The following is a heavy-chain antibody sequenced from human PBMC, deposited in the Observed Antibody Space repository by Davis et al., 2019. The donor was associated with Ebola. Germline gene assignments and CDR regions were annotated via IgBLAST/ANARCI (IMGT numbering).Heavy chain of an antibody. J-gene: IGHJ5*02. V-gene: IGHV4-30-4*02. CDR3: AMIDGGGWFDP. CDR1: GGSISSGDYY. CDR2: IYYSGST. Sequence: PSETLSLTCTVSGGSISSGDYYWSWIRQPPGKGLEWIGYIYYSGSTYYNPSLKSRVTISVDTSKNQFSLKLSSVTAADTAVYYCAMIDGGGWFDPWGQGTLVTVSS. D-gene: IGHD4-23*01.